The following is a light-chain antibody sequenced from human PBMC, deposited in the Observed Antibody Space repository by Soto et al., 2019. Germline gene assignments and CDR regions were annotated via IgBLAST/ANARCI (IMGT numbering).Light chain of an antibody. CDR3: SLAFGGAHV. CDR2: DTG. CDR1: TGPLTSTHY. Sequence: QAVVTQEPSLTVSPGGTVTLTCASSTGPLTSTHYPYWFQQKPGRAPRTLIYDTGNKYSWTPARFSGSLLGGKAALTISGAQPEDEADYYCSLAFGGAHVFGPGTKVTVL. J-gene: IGLJ1*01. V-gene: IGLV7-46*01.